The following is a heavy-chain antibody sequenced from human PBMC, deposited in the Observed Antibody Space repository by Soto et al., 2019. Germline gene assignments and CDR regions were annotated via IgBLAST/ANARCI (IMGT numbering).Heavy chain of an antibody. J-gene: IGHJ3*02. V-gene: IGHV1-18*01. CDR1: GYTFNTYG. CDR2: ISDHNGKT. CDR3: ARADIAEAYPFDI. Sequence: QVQLVQSGAEVKKPGASVKVSCQASGYTFNTYGIGWVRQAPGQGLEWMGWISDHNGKTTYAQKFQDRVTLTTDTSTDTAYMELRSLRSDDSAVYYCARADIAEAYPFDIWGQGTMVTVSS. D-gene: IGHD6-13*01.